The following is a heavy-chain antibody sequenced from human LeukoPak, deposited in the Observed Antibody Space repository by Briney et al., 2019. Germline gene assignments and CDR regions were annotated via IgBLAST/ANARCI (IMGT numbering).Heavy chain of an antibody. CDR1: GGTFSSYA. CDR3: ARVIVVVPAAIQEYYFDY. V-gene: IGHV1-69*01. Sequence: SVKVSCKASGGTFSSYAISWVRQAPVQGLEWMGGIIPIFGTANYAQKFQGRVTITADESTSTDYMELSSLRSEDTAVYYCARVIVVVPAAIQEYYFDYWGQGTLVTVSS. D-gene: IGHD2-2*01. CDR2: IIPIFGTA. J-gene: IGHJ4*02.